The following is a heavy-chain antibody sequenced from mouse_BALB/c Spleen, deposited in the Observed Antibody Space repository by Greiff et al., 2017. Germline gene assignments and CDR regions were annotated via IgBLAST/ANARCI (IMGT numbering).Heavy chain of an antibody. J-gene: IGHJ3*01. CDR3: ASPYGYDGASWFAY. V-gene: IGHV5-12-1*01. CDR1: GFAFSSYD. D-gene: IGHD2-2*01. CDR2: ISSGGGST. Sequence: EVMLVESGGGLVKPGGSLKLSCAASGFAFSSYDMSWVRQTPEKRLEWVAYISSGGGSTYYPDTVKGRFTISRDNAKNTLYLQMSSLKSEDTAMYYCASPYGYDGASWFAYWGQGTLVTVSA.